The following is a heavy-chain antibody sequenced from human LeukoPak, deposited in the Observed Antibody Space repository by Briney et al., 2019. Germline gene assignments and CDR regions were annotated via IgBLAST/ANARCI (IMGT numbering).Heavy chain of an antibody. D-gene: IGHD2-21*02. Sequence: ASVKVSCKASGYTFTSYYMHWVRQAPGQGLEWMGIINPSGGSTSYAQKFQGRVTMTRDTSISTAYMELSRLRSDDTAVYYCARALGGWGPEIHSQYNWFDPWGQGTLVTVSS. CDR3: ARALGGWGPEIHSQYNWFDP. CDR1: GYTFTSYY. J-gene: IGHJ5*02. CDR2: INPSGGST. V-gene: IGHV1-46*01.